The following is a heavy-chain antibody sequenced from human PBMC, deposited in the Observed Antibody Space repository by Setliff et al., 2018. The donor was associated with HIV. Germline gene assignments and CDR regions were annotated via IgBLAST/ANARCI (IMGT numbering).Heavy chain of an antibody. J-gene: IGHJ1*01. Sequence: SETLSLTCTVSGVPTSASTYYWGWVRQPPGKGLDWIGYISYSGKTYYNPSLKSRVTISVDTSNNHFSLRLNSVTAADTAIYYCASRGIVVVTMSMPDEFFVHWGHGTLVTVSS. CDR3: ASRGIVVVTMSMPDEFFVH. CDR1: GVPTSASTYY. V-gene: IGHV4-39*02. CDR2: ISYSGKT. D-gene: IGHD2-21*02.